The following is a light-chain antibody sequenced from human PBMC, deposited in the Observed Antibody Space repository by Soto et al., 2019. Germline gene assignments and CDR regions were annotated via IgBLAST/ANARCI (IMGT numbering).Light chain of an antibody. CDR2: NND. V-gene: IGLV1-47*02. Sequence: QSPLTPPPSASGTPGQRVTVSCSGSTSNIGSDYIYWYQQLPGTAPKLLIYNNDQRPSVVPDRFSGSKSGTSASLAISGLRSEDEAHYYCATWDDGLGYVLGTGTKVTV. CDR1: TSNIGSDY. CDR3: ATWDDGLGYV. J-gene: IGLJ1*01.